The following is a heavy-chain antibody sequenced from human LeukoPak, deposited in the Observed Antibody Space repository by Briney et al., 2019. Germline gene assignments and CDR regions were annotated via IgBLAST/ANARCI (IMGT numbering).Heavy chain of an antibody. CDR3: ARSGDGYNSAPTDFDY. CDR1: GASISSYY. J-gene: IGHJ4*02. D-gene: IGHD5-24*01. Sequence: SETLSLTCTVSGASISSYYWSWIRQPPGKGLEWIGYIYYSGSTNYNPSLKSRVTISVDTSKNQFSLKLSSVTAADTAVYYCARSGDGYNSAPTDFDYWGQGTLVTVSS. CDR2: IYYSGST. V-gene: IGHV4-59*01.